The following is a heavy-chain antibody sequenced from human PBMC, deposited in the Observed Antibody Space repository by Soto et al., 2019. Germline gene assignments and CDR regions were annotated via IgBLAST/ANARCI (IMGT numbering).Heavy chain of an antibody. CDR3: ARQRNDDFWSGYINWFDP. D-gene: IGHD3-3*01. CDR1: GFTFSSYS. V-gene: IGHV3-21*01. J-gene: IGHJ5*02. CDR2: ISSSSSYI. Sequence: GGSLRLSCAASGFTFSSYSMNWVRQAPGKGLEWVSSISSSSSYIYYADSVKGRFTISRDNAKNSLYLQMNSLRAEDTAVYYCARQRNDDFWSGYINWFDPWGQGTPVTVSS.